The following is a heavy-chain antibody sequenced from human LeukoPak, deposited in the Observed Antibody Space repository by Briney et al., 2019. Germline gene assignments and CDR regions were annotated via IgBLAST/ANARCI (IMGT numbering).Heavy chain of an antibody. CDR2: IYYSGTT. Sequence: SETLSLTCTVSGGSISSSNYFWGWIRQSPGKGLEWIGTIYYSGTTYYNPSLKSRVTISVDTSKNQFSLKLSSVTAADTAVYYCARDLGDCSGGSCYSVSWFDPWGQGALVTVSS. D-gene: IGHD2-15*01. J-gene: IGHJ5*02. CDR3: ARDLGDCSGGSCYSVSWFDP. V-gene: IGHV4-39*07. CDR1: GGSISSSNYF.